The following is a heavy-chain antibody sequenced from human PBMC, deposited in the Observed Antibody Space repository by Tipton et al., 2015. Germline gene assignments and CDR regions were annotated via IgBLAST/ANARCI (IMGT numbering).Heavy chain of an antibody. CDR1: GGSISNSNYY. D-gene: IGHD5-24*01. J-gene: IGHJ6*02. Sequence: TLSLTCTVSGGSISNSNYYWSWIRQPPGKGLEWIGYISYTDGAHYNPALKSRVTISVDTSKNQFSLTLNSVAAADTAVHYCARDLEHGMDVWGHGTTVTVSS. CDR3: ARDLEHGMDV. V-gene: IGHV4-61*01. CDR2: ISYTDGA.